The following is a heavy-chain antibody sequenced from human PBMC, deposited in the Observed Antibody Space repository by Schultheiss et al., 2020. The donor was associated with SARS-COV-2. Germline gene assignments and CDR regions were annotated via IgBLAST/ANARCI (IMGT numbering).Heavy chain of an antibody. CDR3: ARASSYYYMDV. CDR2: ISSNGGST. V-gene: IGHV3-64*04. Sequence: GESLKISCAASGFTFSSYAMSWVRQAPGKGLEYVSAISSNGGSTYYADSVKGRFTISRDNSKNTLYLQMNSLRAEDTAVYYCARASSYYYMDVWGKGTTVTVSS. J-gene: IGHJ6*03. CDR1: GFTFSSYA.